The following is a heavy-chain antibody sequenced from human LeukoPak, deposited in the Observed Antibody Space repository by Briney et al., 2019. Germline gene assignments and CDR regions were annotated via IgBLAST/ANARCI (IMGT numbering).Heavy chain of an antibody. D-gene: IGHD5-18*01. CDR3: ARSEGGYSYGHPC. J-gene: IGHJ4*02. V-gene: IGHV1-69*13. CDR2: IIPIFGTA. CDR1: GGTFSSYA. Sequence: SVKVSCKASGGTFSSYAISWVRQAPGQGLEWMGGIIPIFGTANYAQKFQGRVTITADESTGTAYMELSSLRSEDTAVYYCARSEGGYSYGHPCWGQGTLVTVSS.